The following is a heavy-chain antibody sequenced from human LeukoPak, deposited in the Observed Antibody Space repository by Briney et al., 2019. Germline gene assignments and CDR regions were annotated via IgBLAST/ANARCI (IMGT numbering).Heavy chain of an antibody. Sequence: PGGSLRLSCAASGFTFSSYGMHWVRQAPGKGLEWVAVISYDGSNKYYADSVKGRFTISRDNSKNTLYLQMNSLRAEDTAVYYCAKDGPRTYYFDYWGQGTLVTVSS. J-gene: IGHJ4*02. CDR1: GFTFSSYG. V-gene: IGHV3-30*18. CDR3: AKDGPRTYYFDY. CDR2: ISYDGSNK.